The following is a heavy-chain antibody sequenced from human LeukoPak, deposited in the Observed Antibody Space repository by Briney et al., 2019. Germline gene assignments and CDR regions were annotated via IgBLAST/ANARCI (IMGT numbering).Heavy chain of an antibody. CDR2: IYTSGST. Sequence: SETLSLTCTVSGGSISSGSYYWSWIRQPAGKGLEWIGRIYTSGSTDHNPSLKSRVTISVDTSKNQFSLKLSSVTAADTALYYCARDSLLPSAMGYYYMDVWGKGTTVTVSS. D-gene: IGHD2-2*01. V-gene: IGHV4-61*02. CDR3: ARDSLLPSAMGYYYMDV. CDR1: GGSISSGSYY. J-gene: IGHJ6*03.